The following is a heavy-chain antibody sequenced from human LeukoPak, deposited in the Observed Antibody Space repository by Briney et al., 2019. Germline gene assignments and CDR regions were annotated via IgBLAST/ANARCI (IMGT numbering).Heavy chain of an antibody. D-gene: IGHD4-17*01. V-gene: IGHV4-31*03. J-gene: IGHJ4*02. CDR2: IYHSGST. CDR1: GGSISSDGYY. Sequence: SETLSLTCTVSGGSISSDGYYWSWIRQHPGKGLEWIAYIYHSGSTYYNPSLKSRITTSMETSKNQFSLKLNSVTSADTAVYYCESLDYGDSYFDYWGQGTLATVSS. CDR3: ESLDYGDSYFDY.